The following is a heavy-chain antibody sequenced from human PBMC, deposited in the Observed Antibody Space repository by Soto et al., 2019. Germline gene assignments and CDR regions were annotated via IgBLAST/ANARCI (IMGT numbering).Heavy chain of an antibody. J-gene: IGHJ6*03. V-gene: IGHV4-39*01. CDR3: ARHVEEYAMPTGYYYYMEV. Sequence: ASETLSLTCTVSGGSISSSSYYWGWIRQPPGKGLEWIGSIYYSGSTYYNPSLKSRVTISVDTSKNQFSLKLSSVTAADTAVYYCARHVEEYAMPTGYYYYMEVWGKGTTVTVSS. CDR1: GGSISSSSYY. D-gene: IGHD2-2*01. CDR2: IYYSGST.